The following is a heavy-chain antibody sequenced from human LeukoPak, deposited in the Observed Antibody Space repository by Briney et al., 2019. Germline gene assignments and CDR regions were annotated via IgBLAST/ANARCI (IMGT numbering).Heavy chain of an antibody. Sequence: SETLSLTCTVSGGSISSYYWSWIRQPPGKGLEWIGYIYYSGSTNYNPSLKSRVTISVDTSKNQFSLKLSSVTAADTAVYYCAREDSSGYYDYWGQGTLVTVSS. J-gene: IGHJ4*02. V-gene: IGHV4-59*01. CDR1: GGSISSYY. CDR2: IYYSGST. CDR3: AREDSSGYYDY. D-gene: IGHD3-22*01.